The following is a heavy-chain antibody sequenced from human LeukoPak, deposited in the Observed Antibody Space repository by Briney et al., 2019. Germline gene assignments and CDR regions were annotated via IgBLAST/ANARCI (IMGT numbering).Heavy chain of an antibody. D-gene: IGHD6-13*01. CDR1: GFTFSSYG. V-gene: IGHV3-48*04. Sequence: GGSLRLSCAASGFTFSSYGMSWVRQAPGKGLEWISYISSSGISIYYADSVRGRFTISRDNDKNSLYLQMNNLRAEDTAVYFCARGGSDYSRSWYKYWGQGTLVTVSS. CDR3: ARGGSDYSRSWYKY. CDR2: ISSSGISI. J-gene: IGHJ4*02.